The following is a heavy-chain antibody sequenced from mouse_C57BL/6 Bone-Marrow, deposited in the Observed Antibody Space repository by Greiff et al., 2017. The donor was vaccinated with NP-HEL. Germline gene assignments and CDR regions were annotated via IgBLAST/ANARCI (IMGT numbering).Heavy chain of an antibody. CDR1: GFTFSSYA. J-gene: IGHJ2*01. V-gene: IGHV5-4*01. Sequence: EVMLVESGGGLVKPGGSLKLSCAASGFTFSSYAMSWVRQTPEKRLEWVATISDGGSYTYYPDNVKGRFTISRDNAKNNLYLQMSHLKSEDTAMYYCARDPNWDDYFDYWGQGTTLTVSS. D-gene: IGHD4-1*01. CDR3: ARDPNWDDYFDY. CDR2: ISDGGSYT.